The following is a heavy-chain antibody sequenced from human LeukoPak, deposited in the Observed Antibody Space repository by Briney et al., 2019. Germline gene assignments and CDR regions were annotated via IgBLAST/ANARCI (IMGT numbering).Heavy chain of an antibody. CDR2: IYTSGST. CDR3: ARTVVVVTFDAFDI. V-gene: IGHV4-4*07. J-gene: IGHJ3*02. D-gene: IGHD2-21*02. CDR1: GGSISSYY. Sequence: PSETLSLTCTVSGGSISSYYWSWIRQPAGKGLEWIGRIYTSGSTYYNPSLKSRVTISVDTSKNQFSLKLSSVTAADTAVYYCARTVVVVTFDAFDIWGQGTMATVSS.